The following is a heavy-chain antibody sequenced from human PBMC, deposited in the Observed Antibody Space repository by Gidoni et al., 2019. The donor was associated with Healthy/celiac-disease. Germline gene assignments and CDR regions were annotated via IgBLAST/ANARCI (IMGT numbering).Heavy chain of an antibody. CDR3: ARHDERSGPLDY. CDR2: ISSSSSTI. V-gene: IGHV3-48*04. D-gene: IGHD3-3*01. Sequence: EVQLVESGGGLVQPGGCLSRPCAAPGSPFSSYSMNWVRQAPGKGLEWVSYISSSSSTIYYADSVKGRFTISRDNAKNSLYLQMNSLRAEDTAVYYCARHDERSGPLDYWGQGTLVTVSS. J-gene: IGHJ4*02. CDR1: GSPFSSYS.